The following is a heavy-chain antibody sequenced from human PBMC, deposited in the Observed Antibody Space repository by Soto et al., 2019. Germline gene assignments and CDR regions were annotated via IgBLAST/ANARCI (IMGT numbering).Heavy chain of an antibody. CDR2: VSASGGST. CDR3: AKSMGDCSGGSCYGAYSMDI. J-gene: IGHJ6*02. CDR1: GFSFNTYA. Sequence: EVQLLESGGGLVQPGGSLRLSCAASGFSFNTYAMSWVRQARGKGPEWVSTVSASGGSTYSADSVKGRLTISRDNSKYTVHVQTNSLRAEDTAVYYCAKSMGDCSGGSCYGAYSMDIWGQGITFTGSS. D-gene: IGHD2-15*01. V-gene: IGHV3-23*01.